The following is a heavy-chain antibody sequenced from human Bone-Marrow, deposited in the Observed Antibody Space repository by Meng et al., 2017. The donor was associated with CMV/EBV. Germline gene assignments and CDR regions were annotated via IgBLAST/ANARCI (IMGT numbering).Heavy chain of an antibody. Sequence: GGSLRLSCAASGFTFSDYYMSWIRQAPGKGLEWVSYISSSGSTIYYADSVKGRFTISRDNSKNTLYLQMNSLRAEDTAVYYCAKEGYYGSGYGMDVWGQGTTVTVSS. CDR1: GFTFSDYY. CDR2: ISSSGSTI. CDR3: AKEGYYGSGYGMDV. J-gene: IGHJ6*02. V-gene: IGHV3-11*04. D-gene: IGHD3-10*01.